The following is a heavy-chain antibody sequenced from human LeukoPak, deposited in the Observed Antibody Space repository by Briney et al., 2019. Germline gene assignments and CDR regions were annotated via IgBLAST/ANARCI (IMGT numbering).Heavy chain of an antibody. J-gene: IGHJ4*02. Sequence: SVKVSCKASGGTFSSYAISWVRQAPGRGLEWMGRIIPIFGIANYAQKFQGRVTITADKSTSTAYMELSSLRSEDTAVYYCARDSPYYYDSSGQMTFDYWGQGTLVTVSS. V-gene: IGHV1-69*04. CDR2: IIPIFGIA. CDR1: GGTFSSYA. CDR3: ARDSPYYYDSSGQMTFDY. D-gene: IGHD3-22*01.